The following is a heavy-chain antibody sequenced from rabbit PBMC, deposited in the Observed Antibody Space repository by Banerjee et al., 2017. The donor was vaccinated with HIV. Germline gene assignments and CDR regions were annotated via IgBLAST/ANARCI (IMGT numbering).Heavy chain of an antibody. CDR1: GIDFSVYYY. CDR3: VRAHASSSGYYTYLYL. J-gene: IGHJ4*01. V-gene: IGHV1S43*01. Sequence: QSLEESGGGLVKPGGTLTLTCKASGIDFSVYYYMCWVRQAPGKGLEWIGCIYSSSGSTYSASWVNGRFTLSSHNAQNTVDLQMNSLTAADTATYFCVRAHASSSGYYTYLYLWGPGTLVTVS. D-gene: IGHD1-1*01. CDR2: IYSSSGST.